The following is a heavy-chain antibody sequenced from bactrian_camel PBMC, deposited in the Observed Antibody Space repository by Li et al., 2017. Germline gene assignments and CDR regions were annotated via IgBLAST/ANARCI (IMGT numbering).Heavy chain of an antibody. CDR1: GFTYQYYD. CDR2: IDSDGTT. J-gene: IGHJ4*01. V-gene: IGHV3S10*01. Sequence: VQLVESGGGLVQPGGSLRLSCAASGFTYQYYDMSWYRQAPGKEREFVSGIDSDGTTRYAESVKGRFTISKDNAKNTLYLEVTALKPEDSSVYICAADLVPSGGFCYDTSQLHFFSYRGRGTQVTVS. CDR3: AADLVPSGGFCYDTSQLHFFSY. D-gene: IGHD3*01.